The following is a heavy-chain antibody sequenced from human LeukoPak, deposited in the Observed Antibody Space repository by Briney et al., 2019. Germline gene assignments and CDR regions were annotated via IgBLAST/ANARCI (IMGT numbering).Heavy chain of an antibody. J-gene: IGHJ5*02. V-gene: IGHV3-23*01. CDR1: GFTFSSYA. Sequence: GGSLRLSCAASGFTFSSYAMSWVRQAPGKGLEWVSAISGSGGSTYYADSVKGRFTISRDNSKNTLYLQMNSLRAEDTAVYYCAKAQIILYNWNYGWFDPWGQGALVTVSS. D-gene: IGHD1-7*01. CDR3: AKAQIILYNWNYGWFDP. CDR2: ISGSGGST.